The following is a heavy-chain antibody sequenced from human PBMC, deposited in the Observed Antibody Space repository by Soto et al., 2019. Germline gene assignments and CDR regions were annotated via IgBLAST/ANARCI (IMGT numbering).Heavy chain of an antibody. V-gene: IGHV1-69*06. J-gene: IGHJ4*02. CDR1: GGTFSSYA. CDR2: IIPIFGTA. Sequence: SVKVSCKASGGTFSSYAISWVRQAPGQGLEWMGGIIPIFGTANYAQKFQGGVTITADKSTSTAYMELSSLRSEDTAVYYCAREAMIDHKIDYWGQGTLVTVSS. D-gene: IGHD3-22*01. CDR3: AREAMIDHKIDY.